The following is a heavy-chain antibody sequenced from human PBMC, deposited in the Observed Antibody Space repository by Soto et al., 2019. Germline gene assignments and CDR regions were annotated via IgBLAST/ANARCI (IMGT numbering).Heavy chain of an antibody. V-gene: IGHV3-23*01. D-gene: IGHD3-22*01. J-gene: IGHJ4*02. CDR1: GFTFTNAL. CDR3: AKGSRWDYDSSGYYYVDY. Sequence: PWGSLRLSCAASGFTFTNALMSWVRQAPGKGLEWVSAISGSGGSTYYADSVKGRFTISRDNSKNTLYLQMNSLRAEDTAVYYCAKGSRWDYDSSGYYYVDYWGQGTLVTVSS. CDR2: ISGSGGST.